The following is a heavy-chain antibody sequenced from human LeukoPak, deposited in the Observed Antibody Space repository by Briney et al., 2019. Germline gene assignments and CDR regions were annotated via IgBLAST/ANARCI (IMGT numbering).Heavy chain of an antibody. J-gene: IGHJ4*02. CDR1: GGSVSRASYY. D-gene: IGHD2-21*02. V-gene: IGHV4-61*01. CDR2: IYYSGSS. Sequence: NPSETLSLTCTVSGGSVSRASYYWTWIRQPPGKGLEWIVYIYYSGSSDYNPSLKSRVTISLDTSKNQFSLKLSSVTAADTAVYYCATEYCGADCYFDSWGQGTLVTVLS. CDR3: ATEYCGADCYFDS.